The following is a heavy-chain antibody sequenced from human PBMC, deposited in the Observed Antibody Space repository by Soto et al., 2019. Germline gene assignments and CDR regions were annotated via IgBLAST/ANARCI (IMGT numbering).Heavy chain of an antibody. J-gene: IGHJ6*02. Sequence: GASVKVSCKASGYTFTSYYMHWVRQAPGQGLEWMGIINPSGGSTSYAQKFQGRVTMTRDTSTSTVYMELSSLRSEDTAVYYCARGCGSIAAAKCYYGMDVWGQGTTVTVSS. D-gene: IGHD6-13*01. CDR3: ARGCGSIAAAKCYYGMDV. CDR2: INPSGGST. CDR1: GYTFTSYY. V-gene: IGHV1-46*01.